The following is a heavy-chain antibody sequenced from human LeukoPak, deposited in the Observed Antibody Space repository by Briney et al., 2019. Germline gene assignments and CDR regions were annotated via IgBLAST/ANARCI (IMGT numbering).Heavy chain of an antibody. Sequence: SETLSLTCAVSGGSISSSNWWSWVRQPPGKGLEWIGEIYHSGSTNYNPSLKSRVTISVDKSKNQFSLKLSSVTAADTAVYYCARGLPEQWPVRAFDIWGQGTMVTVSS. V-gene: IGHV4-4*02. CDR3: ARGLPEQWPVRAFDI. CDR2: IYHSGST. CDR1: GGSISSSNW. J-gene: IGHJ3*02. D-gene: IGHD6-19*01.